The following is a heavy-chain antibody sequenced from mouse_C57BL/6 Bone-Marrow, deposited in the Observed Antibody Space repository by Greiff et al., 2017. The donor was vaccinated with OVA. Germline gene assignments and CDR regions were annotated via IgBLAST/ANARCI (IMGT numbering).Heavy chain of an antibody. V-gene: IGHV14-4*01. D-gene: IGHD1-1*01. J-gene: IGHJ4*01. CDR1: GFNIKDDY. Sequence: VQLQQSGAELVRPGASVKLSCTASGFNIKDDYMHWVKQRPEQGLEWIGWIDPENGDTEYASKFQGKATITADTSSNTAYLQLSSLTSEDTAVYYCTTTIYYYGSSYSYYAMDYWGQGTSVTVSS. CDR3: TTTIYYYGSSYSYYAMDY. CDR2: IDPENGDT.